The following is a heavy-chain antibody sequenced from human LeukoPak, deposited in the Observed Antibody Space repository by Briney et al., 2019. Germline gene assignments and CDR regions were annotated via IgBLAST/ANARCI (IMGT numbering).Heavy chain of an antibody. CDR1: GFTFSSYS. V-gene: IGHV3-21*01. D-gene: IGHD3-10*01. CDR3: ARDTYYYGSGSYY. CDR2: VSSSSSYI. J-gene: IGHJ4*02. Sequence: GGSLRLSCAASGFTFSSYSMNWVRQAPGKGLEWVSSVSSSSSYIYYADSVKGRFTISRDNAKNSLYLQMNSLRAEDTAVYYCARDTYYYGSGSYYWGQGTLVTVSS.